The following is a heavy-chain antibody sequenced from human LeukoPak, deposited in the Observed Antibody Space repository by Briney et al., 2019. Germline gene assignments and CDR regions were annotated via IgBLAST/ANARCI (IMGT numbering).Heavy chain of an antibody. V-gene: IGHV3-21*01. D-gene: IGHD2-2*01. CDR1: GFTFSSYA. J-gene: IGHJ5*02. Sequence: GGSLRLSCAASGFTFSSYAMSWVRQAPGKGLEWVSSISSSSSYIYYADSVKGRFTISGDNAKNSLYLQMNSLRAEDTAVYYCARDIVVVPAAIRWFDPWGQGTLVTVSS. CDR3: ARDIVVVPAAIRWFDP. CDR2: ISSSSSYI.